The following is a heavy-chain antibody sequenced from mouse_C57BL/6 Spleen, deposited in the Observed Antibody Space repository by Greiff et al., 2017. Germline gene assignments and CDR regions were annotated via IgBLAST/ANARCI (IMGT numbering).Heavy chain of an antibody. Sequence: QVQLQQSGAELVKPGASVKMSCKASGYTFTSYWITWVKQRPGQGLEWIGDIYPGSGSTNYNEKFKGKATLTVDTSSSTAYMQLSSLTSEDSAVYYCAKKDRLYWYFDGWGTGTTVTVSS. D-gene: IGHD3-2*01. CDR1: GYTFTSYW. CDR3: AKKDRLYWYFDG. J-gene: IGHJ1*03. V-gene: IGHV1-55*01. CDR2: IYPGSGST.